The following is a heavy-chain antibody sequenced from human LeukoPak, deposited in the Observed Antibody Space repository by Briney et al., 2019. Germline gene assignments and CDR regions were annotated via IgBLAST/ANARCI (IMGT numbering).Heavy chain of an antibody. CDR1: GASISSTNW. J-gene: IGHJ4*02. CDR2: IHHTGST. CDR3: ARDGSGWHY. D-gene: IGHD6-19*01. V-gene: IGHV4-4*02. Sequence: SETLSLTCAVSGASISSTNWWSWVRQPPGKGLEWIGEIHHTGSTNYNPSLKSRVTVSVDTSKNQFSLKLSSVTAADTAVYYCARDGSGWHYWGQGTLVTVSS.